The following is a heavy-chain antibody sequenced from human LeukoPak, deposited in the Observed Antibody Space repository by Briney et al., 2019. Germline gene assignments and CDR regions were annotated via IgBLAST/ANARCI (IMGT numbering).Heavy chain of an antibody. J-gene: IGHJ4*02. CDR1: GFSFSTYA. CDR3: ARGLLYSSSSNFDY. CDR2: VNGNGGST. Sequence: PGGSLRLSCAASGFSFSTYAMSWVRQAPGKGLEGVSGVNGNGGSTSYADSVKGRFTIFRDNSKNTVYLQMNSLRAEDTAVYYCARGLLYSSSSNFDYWGQGTLVTVSS. D-gene: IGHD6-6*01. V-gene: IGHV3-23*01.